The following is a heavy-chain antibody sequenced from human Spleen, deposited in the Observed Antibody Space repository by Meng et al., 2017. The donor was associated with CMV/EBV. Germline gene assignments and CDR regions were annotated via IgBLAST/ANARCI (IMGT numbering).Heavy chain of an antibody. D-gene: IGHD3-22*01. CDR3: AKEWGGIEMIVVA. Sequence: AASGFTFSNYGMGWVRQAPGKGLEWVSSISGSGGKTYYAGSVKGRFTISRDNFKKTLYLRMSSLRPADTAVYYCAKEWGGIEMIVVAWGQGTLVTVSS. CDR2: ISGSGGKT. CDR1: GFTFSNYG. V-gene: IGHV3-23*01. J-gene: IGHJ5*02.